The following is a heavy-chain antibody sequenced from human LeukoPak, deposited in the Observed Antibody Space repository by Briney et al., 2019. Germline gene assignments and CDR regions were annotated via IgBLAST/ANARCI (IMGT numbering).Heavy chain of an antibody. J-gene: IGHJ4*02. CDR2: IYPGDSNT. CDR1: GYSFTNYW. V-gene: IGHV5-51*01. CDR3: ARQNPRYCSGGSCYSFNY. Sequence: GESLKISCKGSGYSFTNYWIVWVRQMPGKGLEWMGIIYPGDSNTIYSPSLQGQVTISADKSISTAYLQWTSLKASDTAMYYCARQNPRYCSGGSCYSFNYWGQGTLVTVSS. D-gene: IGHD2-15*01.